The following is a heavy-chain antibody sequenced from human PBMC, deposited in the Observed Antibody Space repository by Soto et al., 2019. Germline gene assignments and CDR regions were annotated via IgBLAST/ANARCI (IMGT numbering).Heavy chain of an antibody. CDR1: GGTFSSYA. CDR2: IIPIFGTT. D-gene: IGHD3-22*01. Sequence: SVKVSCKASGGTFSSYAISWVRQAPGQGLEWMGGIIPIFGTTNYAQKFQGRVTITADKSTSTAYMELSSLRSEDTAVYYCASRPRWYDSSGYSGSDDAFDIWGQGTMVTV. J-gene: IGHJ3*02. V-gene: IGHV1-69*06. CDR3: ASRPRWYDSSGYSGSDDAFDI.